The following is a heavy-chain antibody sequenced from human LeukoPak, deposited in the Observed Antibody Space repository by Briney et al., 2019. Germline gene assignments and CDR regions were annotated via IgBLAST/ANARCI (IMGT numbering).Heavy chain of an antibody. CDR3: ATLMVYGPRGYFDY. J-gene: IGHJ4*02. CDR1: GYTLTELS. CDR2: FDPEDGET. D-gene: IGHD2-8*01. V-gene: IGHV1-24*01. Sequence: ASVNVSCTVSGYTLTELSMHWVRQAPGKGHEWMGGFDPEDGETIYAQKFQGRVTMTEDTSTDTAYMELSSLRSEDTAVYYCATLMVYGPRGYFDYWGQGTLVTVSS.